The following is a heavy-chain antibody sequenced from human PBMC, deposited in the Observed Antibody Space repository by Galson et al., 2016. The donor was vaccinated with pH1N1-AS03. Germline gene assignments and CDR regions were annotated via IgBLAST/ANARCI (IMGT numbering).Heavy chain of an antibody. CDR2: IYWDGDK. CDR3: TRSRYYNNNLYYFDY. Sequence: PALVKPTQTLTLTCAFSGFSLATSGVGVGWIRQPPGKALEWLALIYWDGDKLYNPSLKSRLTVTKDTSKNLVVLTLTDMDPVDTATYFCTRSRYYNNNLYYFDYWGQGTLVTVSS. CDR1: GFSLATSGVG. D-gene: IGHD2/OR15-2a*01. J-gene: IGHJ4*02. V-gene: IGHV2-5*02.